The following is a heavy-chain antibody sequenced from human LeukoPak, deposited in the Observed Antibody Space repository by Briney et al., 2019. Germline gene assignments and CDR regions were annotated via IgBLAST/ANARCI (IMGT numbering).Heavy chain of an antibody. Sequence: PGGSLRLSCAASGFTFDDYAMHWVRRAPGKGLEWVSGISWNSGSIGYADSVKGRFTISRDNAKNSLYLQMNSLRAEDTALYYCAKDISGYDRIGAFDIWGQGTMVTVSS. J-gene: IGHJ3*02. CDR2: ISWNSGSI. D-gene: IGHD3-10*01. CDR1: GFTFDDYA. CDR3: AKDISGYDRIGAFDI. V-gene: IGHV3-9*01.